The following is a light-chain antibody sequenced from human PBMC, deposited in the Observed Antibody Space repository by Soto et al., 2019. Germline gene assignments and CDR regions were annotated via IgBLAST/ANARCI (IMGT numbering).Light chain of an antibody. Sequence: QSALTQPASVSESPGQSITISCTGTSSDVGAYTHVSWYRQDPGKAPRLLISEVSNRPSGVSDRFSGSKSGSTASLTISGLQTEDEADYYCMSYTTSITYVFGTGTKVTVL. J-gene: IGLJ1*01. CDR2: EVS. CDR1: SSDVGAYTH. V-gene: IGLV2-14*01. CDR3: MSYTTSITYV.